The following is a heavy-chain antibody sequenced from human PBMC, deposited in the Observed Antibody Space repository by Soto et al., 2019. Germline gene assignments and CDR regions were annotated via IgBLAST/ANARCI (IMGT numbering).Heavy chain of an antibody. J-gene: IGHJ3*02. CDR3: AKEKRTRTAFDI. D-gene: IGHD1-1*01. CDR1: GFTFDDYA. V-gene: IGHV3-9*01. CDR2: ISWNSGSI. Sequence: GGSLRLSCAASGFTFDDYAMHWVRQAPGKGLEWVSGISWNSGSIGYADSVKGRFTISRDNAKNSLYLQMNSLRAEDTALYYCAKEKRTRTAFDIWGQGTMVTVSS.